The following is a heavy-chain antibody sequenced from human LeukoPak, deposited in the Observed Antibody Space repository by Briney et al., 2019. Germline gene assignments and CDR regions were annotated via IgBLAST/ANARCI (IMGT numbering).Heavy chain of an antibody. D-gene: IGHD4-17*01. CDR3: ARDSYGDYGWFDP. CDR1: GFTFSYFW. J-gene: IGHJ5*02. CDR2: INGDGSST. V-gene: IGHV3-74*01. Sequence: GGSLRLSCAASGFTFSYFWMHWVRQAPGKGLVWVSRINGDGSSTTYADSVKGRFTISRDNAKNTLYLHMNSLRAEDTAVYYCARDSYGDYGWFDPWGQGTLVTVSS.